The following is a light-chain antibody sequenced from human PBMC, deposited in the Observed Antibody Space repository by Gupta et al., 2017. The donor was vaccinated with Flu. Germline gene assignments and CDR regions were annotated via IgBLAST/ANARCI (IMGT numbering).Light chain of an antibody. CDR1: LIIYYN. CDR2: GPS. Sequence: EIVMTQSPDTLSLSAGETATLSCRASLIIYYNFAWYQQKPGQAPRLLMSGPSTRASGIPARFSGAGSGTEFTLTISSLQSEDSAVYYCQQYHSWPYSFGQGTKLEIK. V-gene: IGKV3-15*01. J-gene: IGKJ2*03. CDR3: QQYHSWPYS.